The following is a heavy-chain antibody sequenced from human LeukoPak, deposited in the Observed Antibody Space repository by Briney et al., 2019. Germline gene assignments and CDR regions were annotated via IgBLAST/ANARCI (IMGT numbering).Heavy chain of an antibody. J-gene: IGHJ6*02. CDR1: GGSFSGYY. Sequence: SETLSLTCAVYGGSFSGYYWSWIRQPPGKGLEWIGEINHSGSTNYNPSLKSRVTISVDTSKNQFSLKLSSVTAADTAVYYCARRSKLGYCSSTSCYNHYYYGMDVWGQGTTVTVSS. D-gene: IGHD2-2*02. CDR3: ARRSKLGYCSSTSCYNHYYYGMDV. CDR2: INHSGST. V-gene: IGHV4-34*01.